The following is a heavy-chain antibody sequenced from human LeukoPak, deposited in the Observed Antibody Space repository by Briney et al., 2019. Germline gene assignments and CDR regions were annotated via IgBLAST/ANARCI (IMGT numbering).Heavy chain of an antibody. J-gene: IGHJ4*02. D-gene: IGHD5-12*01. CDR1: GYTFTSYD. V-gene: IGHV1-8*01. Sequence: ASVKVSCKASGYTFTSYDINWVRQATGQGLEWMGWMNPNSGNTGYAQKFQGRVTMTRNTSISTAYMELSSLRSEDTAVYYCARGLYSGYDFGGDYWGQGTLVTVSS. CDR2: MNPNSGNT. CDR3: ARGLYSGYDFGGDY.